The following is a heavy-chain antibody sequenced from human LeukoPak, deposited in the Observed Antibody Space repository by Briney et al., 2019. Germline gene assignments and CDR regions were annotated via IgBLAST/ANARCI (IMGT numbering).Heavy chain of an antibody. V-gene: IGHV1-69*01. CDR2: IIPIFGTA. CDR3: ARVPGFGELWPFDY. Sequence: GIIPIFGTANYAQKFQGRVTITADESTSTAYMELSSLRSEDTAVYYCARVPGFGELWPFDYWGQGTLVTVSS. D-gene: IGHD3-10*01. J-gene: IGHJ4*02.